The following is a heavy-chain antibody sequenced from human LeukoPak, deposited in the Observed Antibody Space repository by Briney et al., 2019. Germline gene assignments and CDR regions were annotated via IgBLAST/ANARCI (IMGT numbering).Heavy chain of an antibody. CDR1: GFTFSDYR. J-gene: IGHJ4*02. Sequence: GGSLRLSCAASGFTFSDYRMMWVRQAPRKGLDWVSSISSSSTSIYYADSVKGRFTTSRDNAKNSLFLQINSLRVEDTAVYYCARDTTLYYYDSSGPDYWGQGTLVTVSS. D-gene: IGHD3-22*01. V-gene: IGHV3-48*01. CDR3: ARDTTLYYYDSSGPDY. CDR2: ISSSSTSI.